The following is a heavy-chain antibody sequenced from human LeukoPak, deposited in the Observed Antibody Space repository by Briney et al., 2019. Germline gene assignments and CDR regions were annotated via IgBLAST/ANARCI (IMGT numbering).Heavy chain of an antibody. J-gene: IGHJ3*02. CDR3: ARDTTPSSSDAFDI. Sequence: ASVKVSCKASGYTFTSYGISWVRQAPGQGLEWMGWISAYNGNTNYAQKLQGRVTMTTDTSTSTAYMELRSLRSDDTAVYYCARDTTPSSSDAFDIWGQGTMVTVSS. V-gene: IGHV1-18*01. D-gene: IGHD6-6*01. CDR2: ISAYNGNT. CDR1: GYTFTSYG.